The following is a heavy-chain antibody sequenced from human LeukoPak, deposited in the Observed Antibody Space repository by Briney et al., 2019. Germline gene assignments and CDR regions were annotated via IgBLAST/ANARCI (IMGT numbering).Heavy chain of an antibody. J-gene: IGHJ4*02. Sequence: SETLSLTCTVSGGSITSYYWTWIRQPPGRGLEWIGYVYYSGSTNYNPSFKSRITISVDTSRNQFSLQLSSVTAADTAVYYCARIHRYCSGGACYVLDNWGQGTLVAVSS. D-gene: IGHD2-15*01. V-gene: IGHV4-59*01. CDR3: ARIHRYCSGGACYVLDN. CDR1: GGSITSYY. CDR2: VYYSGST.